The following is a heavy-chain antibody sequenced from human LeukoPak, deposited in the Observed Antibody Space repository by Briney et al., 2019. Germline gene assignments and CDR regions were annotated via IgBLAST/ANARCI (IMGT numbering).Heavy chain of an antibody. J-gene: IGHJ4*02. CDR2: IPLSGLT. D-gene: IGHD1-26*01. CDR1: GGSISSTNW. CDR3: SRESGAFSPFGY. Sequence: ASGTLSLTCGVSGGSISSTNWWSWVRPPPGQGLEWIGEIPLSGLTNYNPSLKSRVTMSLDKSKNHLSLNLTSVTAADTAVYYCSRESGAFSPFGYWGQGTLVTVSS. V-gene: IGHV4-4*02.